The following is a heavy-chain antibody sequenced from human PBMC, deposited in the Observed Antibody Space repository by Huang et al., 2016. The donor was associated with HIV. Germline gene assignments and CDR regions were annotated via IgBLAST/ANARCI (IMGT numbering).Heavy chain of an antibody. CDR1: GFTFSSYG. J-gene: IGHJ4*02. Sequence: QVQLVESGGGVVQPGRSLRISCAASGFTFSSYGMHWVRQAPGKVLEWVAVISYDAKTKYYADSVKGRFSISRDNSKTTVYLQLNSLRVEDTAVYYCAKGGSAAAVLDFWGQGTLVTVSS. CDR2: ISYDAKTK. CDR3: AKGGSAAAVLDF. D-gene: IGHD6-13*01. V-gene: IGHV3-30*18.